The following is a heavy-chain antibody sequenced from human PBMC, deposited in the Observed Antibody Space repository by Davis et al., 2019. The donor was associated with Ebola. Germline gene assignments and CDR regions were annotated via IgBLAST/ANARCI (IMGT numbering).Heavy chain of an antibody. CDR2: INHSGST. Sequence: SETLSLTCAVYGGSFSGYYWSWIRQPPGKGLEWIGEINHSGSTNYNPSLKSRVTISVDTSKNQFSLKLSSVTAADTAVYYCARGRAVYCSGGSCQPTNWFDPWGQGTLVTVSS. CDR3: ARGRAVYCSGGSCQPTNWFDP. D-gene: IGHD2-15*01. V-gene: IGHV4-34*01. J-gene: IGHJ5*02. CDR1: GGSFSGYY.